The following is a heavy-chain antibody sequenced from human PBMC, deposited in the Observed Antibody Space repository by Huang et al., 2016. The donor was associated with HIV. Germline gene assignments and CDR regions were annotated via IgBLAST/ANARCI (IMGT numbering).Heavy chain of an antibody. CDR1: GYTLSELS. Sequence: QVQLVQSGPEVKKPGASVKVSCKVSGYTLSELSMHWVRQAPGKGLEWMGGFDPENYETIHARRFQGRVTMTENTSMNTAYMELIGLTSEDTAVYYCAGGLLAMNYWGQGTLVTVSS. CDR2: FDPENYET. J-gene: IGHJ4*02. D-gene: IGHD3-16*01. V-gene: IGHV1-24*01. CDR3: AGGLLAMNY.